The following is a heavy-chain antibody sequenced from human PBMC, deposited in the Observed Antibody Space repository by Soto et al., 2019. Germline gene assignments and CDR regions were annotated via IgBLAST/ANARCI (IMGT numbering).Heavy chain of an antibody. CDR2: IYYSGST. D-gene: IGHD3-10*01. V-gene: IGHV4-39*01. Sequence: SETLSLTCTVSSGSISSSSYYWGWIRQPPGKGLEWIGSIYYSGSTYYNPSLKSRVTISVDTSKNQFSLKLSSVTAADTAVYYWARSLSATEYYFDYWGQGTLVTVSS. CDR3: ARSLSATEYYFDY. J-gene: IGHJ4*02. CDR1: SGSISSSSYY.